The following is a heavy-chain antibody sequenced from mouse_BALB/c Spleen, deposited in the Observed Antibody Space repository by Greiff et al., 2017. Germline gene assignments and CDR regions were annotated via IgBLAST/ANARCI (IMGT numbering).Heavy chain of an antibody. CDR2: INPSNGRT. CDR3: ARSSSGYNAMDY. Sequence: QVQLQQPGAELVKPGASVKLSCKASGYTFTSYWMHWVKQRPGQGLEWIGEINPSNGRTNYNEKFKSKATLTVDKSSSTAYMQLSSLTSEDSAVYYCARSSSGYNAMDYWGQGTSVTVSS. V-gene: IGHV1S81*02. J-gene: IGHJ4*01. CDR1: GYTFTSYW. D-gene: IGHD3-1*01.